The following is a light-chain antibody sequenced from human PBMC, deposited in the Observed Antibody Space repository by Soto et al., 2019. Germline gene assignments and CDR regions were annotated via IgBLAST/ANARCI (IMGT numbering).Light chain of an antibody. V-gene: IGKV1-39*01. J-gene: IGKJ1*01. CDR1: QSISNY. CDR3: QQSYSTPRT. Sequence: DIQMTQSPSSLSASVGDRVTITCRASQSISNYLNWYQQKPGKAPKLLMYAASSLQSGVPSRFSGSESGTDFTLTISSLQPEDFATYYCQQSYSTPRTFVQGTKVEIK. CDR2: AAS.